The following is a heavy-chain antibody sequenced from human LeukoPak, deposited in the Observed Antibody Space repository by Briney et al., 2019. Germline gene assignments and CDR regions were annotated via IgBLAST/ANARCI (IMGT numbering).Heavy chain of an antibody. CDR1: GGSFSGYY. Sequence: SETLSLTCAVYGGSFSGYYWSWIRQPPGKGLEWIGEINHSGSTNYNPSLKSRVTISVDTSKNQFSLKLSSVTAADTAVYYCARGPPYYGSDYWGQGTLVTVSS. V-gene: IGHV4-34*01. CDR3: ARGPPYYGSDY. D-gene: IGHD3-10*01. CDR2: INHSGST. J-gene: IGHJ4*02.